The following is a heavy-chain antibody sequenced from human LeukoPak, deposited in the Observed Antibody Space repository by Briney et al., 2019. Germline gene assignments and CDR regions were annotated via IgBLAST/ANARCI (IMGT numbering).Heavy chain of an antibody. Sequence: GRSLRLSCAASGFTFSSYGMHWVRQAPGKGLEWVAVIWYDGSNKYYADSVKGRFTISRDNSKNRLYLQMNSLRAEDTAVYYCARSYQLLPYYYYGMDVWGQGTTVTVSS. D-gene: IGHD2-2*01. CDR2: IWYDGSNK. CDR3: ARSYQLLPYYYYGMDV. J-gene: IGHJ6*02. CDR1: GFTFSSYG. V-gene: IGHV3-33*01.